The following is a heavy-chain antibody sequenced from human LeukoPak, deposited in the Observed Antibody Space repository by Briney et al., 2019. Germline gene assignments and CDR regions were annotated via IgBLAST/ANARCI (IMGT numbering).Heavy chain of an antibody. CDR3: ARRWVSGSNFDS. Sequence: GGSLRLSCAASGFTFSTYWMRWVRQAPGKGLEWVANIQQDGSEKYYEASVKGRFTISRDNAKNSLYLQMNSLRVEDTAVYYCARRWVSGSNFDSWGQGTLVTVSS. V-gene: IGHV3-7*01. J-gene: IGHJ4*02. CDR1: GFTFSTYW. D-gene: IGHD1-14*01. CDR2: IQQDGSEK.